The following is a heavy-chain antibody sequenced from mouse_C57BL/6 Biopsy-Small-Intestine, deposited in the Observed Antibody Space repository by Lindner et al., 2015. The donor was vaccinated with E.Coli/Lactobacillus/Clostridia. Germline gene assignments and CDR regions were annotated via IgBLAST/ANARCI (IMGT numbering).Heavy chain of an antibody. J-gene: IGHJ2*01. CDR3: ADFDYDAGVFDY. Sequence: VQLQESGPELVKPGASVKISCKASGNAFSSSWMNWVKQRPGKGLEWIGRIFPGDGETNYNGKFKGKATLIADKSSSTAYMQLSSLTSEDSAVYFCADFDYDAGVFDYWGQGTTLTVSS. CDR2: IFPGDGET. CDR1: GNAFSSSW. V-gene: IGHV1-82*01. D-gene: IGHD2-4*01.